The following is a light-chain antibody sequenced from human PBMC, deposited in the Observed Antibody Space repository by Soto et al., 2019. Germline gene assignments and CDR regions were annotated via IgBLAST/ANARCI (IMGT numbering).Light chain of an antibody. CDR3: QQYGNSPPET. CDR2: DAS. Sequence: EIVLTQSPGTLSLSPGERATLSCRASQSVSSNYLAWYQQKPGQAPRLLIYDASSRATGIPDRFSGSGSGTDFTLTISRLEPEDFAVYYCQQYGNSPPETFGQGTKVDIK. CDR1: QSVSSNY. J-gene: IGKJ1*01. V-gene: IGKV3-20*01.